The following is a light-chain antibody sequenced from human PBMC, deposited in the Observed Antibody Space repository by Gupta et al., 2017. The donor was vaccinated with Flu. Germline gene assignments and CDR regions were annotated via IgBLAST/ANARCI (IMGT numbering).Light chain of an antibody. J-gene: IGKJ1*01. V-gene: IGKV1-17*01. CDR3: LQYDSYPWT. CDR2: AAS. Sequence: QDIRNDLGWYQQKPGKAPKRLIYAASNLQSGVSSRFSGSGSGTEFTLTVDSLQPEDLATYYCLQYDSYPWTFGQGTKVDIK. CDR1: QDIRND.